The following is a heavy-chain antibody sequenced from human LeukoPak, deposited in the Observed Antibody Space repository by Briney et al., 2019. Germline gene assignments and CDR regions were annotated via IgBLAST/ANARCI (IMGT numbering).Heavy chain of an antibody. CDR3: AKERGAGHIAAAVVDYFDF. CDR1: GFTFSSYA. D-gene: IGHD6-13*01. CDR2: ISDSAGST. V-gene: IGHV3-23*01. Sequence: AGGSLRLSCAASGFTFSSYAMSWVRQAPGKGLEWVSGISDSAGSTYYADSVKGRLTISRDNSKNTLFLQMNSLRAEDTAVYYCAKERGAGHIAAAVVDYFDFWGQGTLVPVSS. J-gene: IGHJ4*02.